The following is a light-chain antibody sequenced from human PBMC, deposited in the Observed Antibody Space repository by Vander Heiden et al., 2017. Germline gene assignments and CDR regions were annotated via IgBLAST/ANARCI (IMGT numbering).Light chain of an antibody. CDR1: SSHIVRNS. V-gene: IGLV1-44*01. CDR2: RTI. CDR3: AAWDGSLNGWV. Sequence: QSVLTQPPSASGTPGQSGTISCSGSSSHIVRNSVSWYKQFPGKAPKPLINRTIQGPSGVPDRFSGSKSGASASLAISGLQSEDEADYYCAAWDGSLNGWVFGGGTKLTVL. J-gene: IGLJ3*02.